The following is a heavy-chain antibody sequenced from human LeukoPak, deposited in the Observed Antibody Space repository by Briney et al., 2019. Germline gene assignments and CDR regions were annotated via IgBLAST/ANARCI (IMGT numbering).Heavy chain of an antibody. V-gene: IGHV4-34*01. D-gene: IGHD6-13*01. CDR3: ARMAYSSSWRPRLGWFDP. Sequence: SETLSLTCAVYGGSFSGYYRSWIRQPPGKGLEWIGEINHSGSTNYNPSLKSRVTISVDTSKNQFSLKLSSVTAADTAVYYCARMAYSSSWRPRLGWFDPWGQGTLVTVSS. CDR1: GGSFSGYY. CDR2: INHSGST. J-gene: IGHJ5*02.